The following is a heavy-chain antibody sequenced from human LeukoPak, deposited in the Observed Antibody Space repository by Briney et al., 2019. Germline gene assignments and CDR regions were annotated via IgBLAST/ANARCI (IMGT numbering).Heavy chain of an antibody. Sequence: SETLSLTCTVSGGSISSYYWSWIRQPAGKGLEWIGRIYTSGSINYNPSLKSRVTMSVDTSKNQFSLKLSSVTAADTAVYYCARDRIQIPAATDDAFDIWGQGTMVTVSS. D-gene: IGHD2-2*01. V-gene: IGHV4-4*07. CDR2: IYTSGSI. CDR3: ARDRIQIPAATDDAFDI. CDR1: GGSISSYY. J-gene: IGHJ3*02.